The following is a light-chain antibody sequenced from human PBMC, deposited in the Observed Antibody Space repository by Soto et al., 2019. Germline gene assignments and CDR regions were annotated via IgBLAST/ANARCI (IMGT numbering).Light chain of an antibody. CDR3: CSYAGNYKYV. Sequence: LTQPHSVSGSPGQSVTISCTGTSSDVGAYNFASWYQQRPGTAPRLIIYDVNKRTSGVPDRFSGSKSGNTASLTLSGLQAEDEADYSCCSYAGNYKYVFGSGTKVTVL. J-gene: IGLJ1*01. CDR1: SSDVGAYNF. V-gene: IGLV2-11*01. CDR2: DVN.